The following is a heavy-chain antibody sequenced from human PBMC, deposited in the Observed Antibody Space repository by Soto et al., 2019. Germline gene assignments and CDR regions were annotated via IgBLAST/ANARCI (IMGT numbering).Heavy chain of an antibody. CDR2: IWYDGSNK. V-gene: IGHV3-33*01. J-gene: IGHJ4*02. CDR1: GFTFSSYG. D-gene: IGHD1-26*01. CDR3: ARGVVGFDY. Sequence: QVQLVESGGGVVQPGRSLRLSCAASGFTFSSYGMHWVRQAPGKGLEWVAVIWYDGSNKYYADSVKGRFTISRDNSKNALYLQMNSLRAEDTAVDYCARGVVGFDYWVQGTLVTVSS.